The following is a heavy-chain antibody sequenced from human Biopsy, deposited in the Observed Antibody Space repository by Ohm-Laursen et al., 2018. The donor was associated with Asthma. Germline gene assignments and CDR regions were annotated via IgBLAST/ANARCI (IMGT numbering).Heavy chain of an antibody. CDR1: GFTFGAFW. Sequence: SLRLSCTASGFTFGAFWMSWGRQAPGKGLEWVSVIYSGGTSHTADSVRGRFTISRDYSKNTLYLQMHSLRAEDTAVYYCARGGSSNWSHYYFDYWGQGTLVTVSS. CDR2: IYSGGTS. CDR3: ARGGSSNWSHYYFDY. D-gene: IGHD2-2*01. J-gene: IGHJ4*02. V-gene: IGHV3-53*01.